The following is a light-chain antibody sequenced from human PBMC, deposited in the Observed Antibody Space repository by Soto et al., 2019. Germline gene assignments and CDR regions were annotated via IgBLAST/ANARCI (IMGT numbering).Light chain of an antibody. CDR2: ENN. CDR1: SSNIGSNY. V-gene: IGLV1-51*01. CDR3: GTWDNSLSAYV. Sequence: QSVLTQPPSVSAAPGQKVTISCSGSSSNIGSNYVSWYQQFPGTAPKLLIYENNKRPSGTPDRFSGSNSGTSATLGITGLQTGDEADYYCGTWDNSLSAYVFATGTKLTVL. J-gene: IGLJ1*01.